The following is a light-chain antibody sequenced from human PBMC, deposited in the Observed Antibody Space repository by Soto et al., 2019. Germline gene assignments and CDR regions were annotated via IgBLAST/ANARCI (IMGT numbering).Light chain of an antibody. CDR1: QDISNY. Sequence: DIQMTQSPSSLSASVGDRVTITCQASQDISNYLNWYQQKPGKAPKLLISDASNLETGAPSRFSGRGPVTDFTFTIIGPQPEDMSTYYCQQYDNLPLTSGGGTKVEIK. V-gene: IGKV1-33*01. CDR2: DAS. J-gene: IGKJ4*01. CDR3: QQYDNLPLT.